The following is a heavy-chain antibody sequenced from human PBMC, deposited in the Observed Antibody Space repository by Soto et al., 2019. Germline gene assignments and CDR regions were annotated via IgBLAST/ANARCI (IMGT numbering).Heavy chain of an antibody. V-gene: IGHV3-30*18. Sequence: QVQLVESGGGVVQPGRSLRLSCAASGFTFSSYGMHWVRQAPGKGLEWVAVISYDGSNKYYADSVKGRFTISRDNSKNTLYLQMNSLRAEDTAVYYCAKTPRRDGYDEYYFDYWGQGTLVTVSS. CDR3: AKTPRRDGYDEYYFDY. J-gene: IGHJ4*02. CDR1: GFTFSSYG. D-gene: IGHD5-12*01. CDR2: ISYDGSNK.